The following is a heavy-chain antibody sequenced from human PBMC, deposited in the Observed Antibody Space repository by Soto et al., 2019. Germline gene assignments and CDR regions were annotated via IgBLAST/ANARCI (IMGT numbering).Heavy chain of an antibody. CDR1: EFTFGDYV. CDR3: EGHYPDSHFCYSYLDV. Sequence: GGSLRLSCTASEFTFGDYVLSWFRQAPGKGLEWVGFIRSKAYGETTDYAASVRGRFTISRDDSKSIAYLQMNSLKTEDSAVYYCEGHYPDSHFCYSYLDVWGKATTVTVSS. CDR2: IRSKAYGETT. V-gene: IGHV3-49*03. D-gene: IGHD4-17*01. J-gene: IGHJ6*03.